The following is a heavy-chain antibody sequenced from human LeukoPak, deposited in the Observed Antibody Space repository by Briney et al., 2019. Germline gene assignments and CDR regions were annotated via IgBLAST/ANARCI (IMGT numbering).Heavy chain of an antibody. J-gene: IGHJ3*02. CDR3: ARSPDPSGELSFDI. D-gene: IGHD3-10*01. V-gene: IGHV4-38-2*02. CDR2: IYHSGST. CDR1: GYSISSGYY. Sequence: PSETLSLTCTVSGYSISSGYYWGWIRQPPGKGLEWIGSIYHSGSTYYNPSLKSRVTISVDTSKNQFSLKLSSVTAADTAVYYCARSPDPSGELSFDIWGQGTMVTVSS.